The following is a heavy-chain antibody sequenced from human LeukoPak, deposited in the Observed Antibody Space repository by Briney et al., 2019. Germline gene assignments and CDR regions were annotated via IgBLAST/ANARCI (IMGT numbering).Heavy chain of an antibody. CDR2: INSDGSAT. Sequence: PGGSLRLSCAASGFTFSSYWMHWVRQVPGKGLVWVSYINSDGSATSYADSVKGRFTVSRDNAKNTLYLQMNSLRVDDTAVYYCARIHWGTQGFNYWGQGILVTVSS. D-gene: IGHD7-27*01. CDR3: ARIHWGTQGFNY. J-gene: IGHJ4*02. V-gene: IGHV3-74*01. CDR1: GFTFSSYW.